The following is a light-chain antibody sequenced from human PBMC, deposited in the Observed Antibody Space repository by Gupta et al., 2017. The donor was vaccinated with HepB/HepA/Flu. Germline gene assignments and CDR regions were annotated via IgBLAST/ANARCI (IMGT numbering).Light chain of an antibody. CDR2: AAS. CDR3: QQSYSTPLFT. V-gene: IGKV1-39*01. Sequence: DIQMMQSPSSLSASVGDRVTITCRASQSISSYLNWYQQKPGKAPKLLIYAASSLQSGVPSRFGGSGSGTDFALTISSLQPEDFATYYCQQSYSTPLFTFGQGTKLEIK. CDR1: QSISSY. J-gene: IGKJ2*01.